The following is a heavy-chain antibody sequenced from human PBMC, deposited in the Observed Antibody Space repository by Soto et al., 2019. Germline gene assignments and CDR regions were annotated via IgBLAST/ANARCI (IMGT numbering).Heavy chain of an antibody. Sequence: AAVKVSCKASGYSFTGLDINRVRQTTGQGLEWMGWMQHSSGRTGHAQKFQGRVTMTRDTSINTAYMELSSITSDDTALYYVERGFSAGVDYWGQGTLVTVSS. D-gene: IGHD1-26*01. CDR3: ERGFSAGVDY. V-gene: IGHV1-8*01. CDR1: GYSFTGLD. CDR2: MQHSSGRT. J-gene: IGHJ4*02.